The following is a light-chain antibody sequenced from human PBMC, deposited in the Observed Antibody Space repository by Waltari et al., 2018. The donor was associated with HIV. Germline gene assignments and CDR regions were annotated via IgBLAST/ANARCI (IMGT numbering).Light chain of an antibody. Sequence: EIVLTQSPATLSLSPGERVTLSCGASPSVGSYLAWYHQRPGQAPRLLIYDTSNRATGIPARFSGSGSGTDFTLTISSLEPEDFGVYYCQQRYNWPPVTFGGGTKVQIK. CDR3: QQRYNWPPVT. J-gene: IGKJ4*01. V-gene: IGKV3-11*01. CDR1: PSVGSY. CDR2: DTS.